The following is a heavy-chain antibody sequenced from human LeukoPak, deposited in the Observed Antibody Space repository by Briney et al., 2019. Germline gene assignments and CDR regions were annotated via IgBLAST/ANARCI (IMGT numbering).Heavy chain of an antibody. J-gene: IGHJ4*02. CDR3: ATQLRYFDWLLPFDY. CDR1: GFTFSSYE. D-gene: IGHD3-9*01. Sequence: PGGSLRLSCAASGFTFSSYEMNWVHQAPGKGPEWVSYISSSGSTIYYADSVKGRFTISRDNAKNSLYLQMNSLRAEDTAVYYCATQLRYFDWLLPFDYWGQGTLVTVSS. CDR2: ISSSGSTI. V-gene: IGHV3-48*03.